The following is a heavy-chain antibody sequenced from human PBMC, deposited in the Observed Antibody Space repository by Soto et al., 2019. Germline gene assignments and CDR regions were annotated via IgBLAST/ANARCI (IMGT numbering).Heavy chain of an antibody. CDR3: ARVFTIAAKNDY. CDR1: GYTFTGYY. D-gene: IGHD6-13*01. CDR2: INPNSGGT. Sequence: ASVKVSCKASGYTFTGYYMHWVRQAPGQGLEWMGWINPNSGGTNYARKFQGRVTMTRDTSISTAYMELSRLRSDDTAVYYCARVFTIAAKNDYWGQGTLVTVSS. V-gene: IGHV1-2*02. J-gene: IGHJ4*02.